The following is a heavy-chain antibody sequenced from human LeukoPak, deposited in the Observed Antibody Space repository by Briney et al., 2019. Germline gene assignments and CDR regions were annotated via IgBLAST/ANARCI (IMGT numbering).Heavy chain of an antibody. CDR1: RFTFSSSW. D-gene: IGHD3-16*01. V-gene: IGHV3-7*04. CDR3: ARDYD. CDR2: IKAEGSEK. J-gene: IGHJ4*02. Sequence: GGSLRLSCAASRFTFSSSWMSWVRQAPGKGLEWVANIKAEGSEKYYVDSVKGRFTISRDNDKNSLYLQTNSLRADDTAVYYCARDYDWGQGTLVTVSS.